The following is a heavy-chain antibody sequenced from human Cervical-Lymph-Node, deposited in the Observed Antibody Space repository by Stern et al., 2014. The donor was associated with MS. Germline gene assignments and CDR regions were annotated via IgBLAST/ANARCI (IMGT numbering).Heavy chain of an antibody. CDR3: AGVSQLWRSWFDP. D-gene: IGHD4/OR15-4a*01. CDR2: IVPRHSTS. J-gene: IGHJ5*02. Sequence: QVQLVQSGAEVKKPGSSVKVSCKASGGTFNKNVISWVRQAPGQGPEWMGGIVPRHSTSNYAEKFRDRLTISADTLTSTVYMELRNLRSEDTAFYYCAGVSQLWRSWFDPWGQGTLVTVSS. V-gene: IGHV1-69*06. CDR1: GGTFNKNV.